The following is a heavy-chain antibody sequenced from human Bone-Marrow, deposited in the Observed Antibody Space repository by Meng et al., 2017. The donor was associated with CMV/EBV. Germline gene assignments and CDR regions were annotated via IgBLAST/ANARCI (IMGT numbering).Heavy chain of an antibody. CDR2: IKQDGSEK. V-gene: IGHV3-7*04. Sequence: GESLKISCAASGFTFSSYWMSWVRQAPGKGLEWVANIKQDGSEKYYVDSVKGRFTISRDNAKNSLYLQMNSLRAEDTAVYYCARVDTAMAHHDYWGQGSLVTVSS. CDR1: GFTFSSYW. D-gene: IGHD5-18*01. J-gene: IGHJ4*02. CDR3: ARVDTAMAHHDY.